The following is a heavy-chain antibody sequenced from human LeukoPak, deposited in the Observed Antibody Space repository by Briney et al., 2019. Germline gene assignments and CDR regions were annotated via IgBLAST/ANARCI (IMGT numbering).Heavy chain of an antibody. CDR1: GITLSNYG. CDR2: LSGSGGST. D-gene: IGHD1-1*01. V-gene: IGHV3-23*01. CDR3: ARGPPRGKYYYMDV. J-gene: IGHJ6*03. Sequence: GGSLRLSCAVSGITLSNYGMTWVRQAPGRGLEWVAGLSGSGGSTNYADSVKGRFTISRDNAKNTLYLQMNSLTAGDTAVYYCARGPPRGKYYYMDVWGKGTTVTVSS.